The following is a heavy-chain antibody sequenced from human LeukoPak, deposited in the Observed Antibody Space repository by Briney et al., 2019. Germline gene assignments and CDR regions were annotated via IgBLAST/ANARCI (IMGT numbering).Heavy chain of an antibody. V-gene: IGHV4-4*08. J-gene: IGHJ4*01. CDR3: ARRATSRNYQMLHFDS. Sequence: TLSLTCTFSGTSITRTYWSWIRQPPGRGLESVGYVYGTGDTNYNPSLKSRVTMSLDTSKNQISLTLTSVTAADTAIYYCARRATSRNYQMLHFDSWREGSLVA. D-gene: IGHD2-2*01. CDR2: VYGTGDT. CDR1: GTSITRTY.